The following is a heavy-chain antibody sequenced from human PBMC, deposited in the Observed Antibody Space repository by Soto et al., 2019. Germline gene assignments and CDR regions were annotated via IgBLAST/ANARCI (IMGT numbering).Heavy chain of an antibody. J-gene: IGHJ6*02. D-gene: IGHD6-6*01. CDR2: ISYDGSNK. CDR1: GFTFNSYG. CDR3: AKDQGIAARYYYYGMDV. V-gene: IGHV3-30*18. Sequence: QVQLVESGGGVVQPGRSLRLSCAASGFTFNSYGMHWVRQAPGKGLEWVAVISYDGSNKYYADSVKGRFTISRDNSKNTLYLQMNSLRAEDTAVYYCAKDQGIAARYYYYGMDVWGQGTTVTVSS.